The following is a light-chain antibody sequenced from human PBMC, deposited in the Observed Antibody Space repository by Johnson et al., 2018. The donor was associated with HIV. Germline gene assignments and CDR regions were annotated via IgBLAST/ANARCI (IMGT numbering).Light chain of an antibody. Sequence: QSILTQPPSVSAAPGQKVTISCSGSSSNIGNNYVSWYQQLPGTAPKLLIYDNNKRPSGIPDRFSGSKSGTSATLGITGLQTGDEADYYCGTWYSSLSAGFYVSGTGTKVTVI. CDR3: GTWYSSLSAGFYV. J-gene: IGLJ1*01. V-gene: IGLV1-51*01. CDR1: SSNIGNNY. CDR2: DNN.